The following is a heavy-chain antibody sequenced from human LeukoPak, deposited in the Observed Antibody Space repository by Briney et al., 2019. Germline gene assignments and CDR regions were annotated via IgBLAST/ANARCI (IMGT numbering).Heavy chain of an antibody. Sequence: SETLSLTCTVSGGSISSYYWSWLRQPAGKGLEWIGRIYTSGSTNYNPSLKSRVTMSVDTSKKHFSLKLSSVTAADTSVYYCASHYSSSWDQPFDYWGQGTLVTVSS. J-gene: IGHJ4*02. CDR1: GGSISSYY. D-gene: IGHD6-13*01. CDR3: ASHYSSSWDQPFDY. CDR2: IYTSGST. V-gene: IGHV4-4*07.